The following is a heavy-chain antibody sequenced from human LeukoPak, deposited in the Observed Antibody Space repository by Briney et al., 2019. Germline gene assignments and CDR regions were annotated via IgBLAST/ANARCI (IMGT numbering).Heavy chain of an antibody. V-gene: IGHV4-34*01. CDR3: ARGLWAPRFDC. J-gene: IGHJ4*02. CDR1: GGSFSSYY. CDR2: INYSGST. Sequence: KPAETLSLTCAVYGGSFSSYYWSWIRQPPGKGLEWVGDINYSGSTNYNPSLKSRVTISVDTSKNQFSLKLSSVTAADTAVYFCARGLWAPRFDCWGQGTLVTVSS. D-gene: IGHD1-26*01.